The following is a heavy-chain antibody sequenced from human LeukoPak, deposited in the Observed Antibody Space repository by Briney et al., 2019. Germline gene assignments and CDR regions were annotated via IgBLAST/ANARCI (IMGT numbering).Heavy chain of an antibody. CDR1: GCTVSSNY. D-gene: IGHD3-16*01. V-gene: IGHV3-53*01. J-gene: IGHJ4*02. CDR3: ARSAPLGTHQYYFDY. Sequence: GGALRLSCAASGCTVSSNYMSWVRQAPGKGLEWVSVIYSGGSTYYADSVKGRFSLSRDNSRNALYLQMNSLRADDTAVYYCARSAPLGTHQYYFDYWGQGTLVTVSS. CDR2: IYSGGST.